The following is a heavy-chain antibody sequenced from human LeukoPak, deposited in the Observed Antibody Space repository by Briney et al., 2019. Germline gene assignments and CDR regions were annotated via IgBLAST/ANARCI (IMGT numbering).Heavy chain of an antibody. CDR1: GFAFSIYG. Sequence: GGSLRLSCAASGFAFSIYGMGWVRQSPGKGLEWVSGISGSGGSIRYADSVKGRFIISRDNSKNTLYLQMNSLRTEDTAVYYCAKGGDGYNYYFDYWGQETLVTVSS. D-gene: IGHD5-24*01. J-gene: IGHJ4*02. V-gene: IGHV3-23*01. CDR2: ISGSGGSI. CDR3: AKGGDGYNYYFDY.